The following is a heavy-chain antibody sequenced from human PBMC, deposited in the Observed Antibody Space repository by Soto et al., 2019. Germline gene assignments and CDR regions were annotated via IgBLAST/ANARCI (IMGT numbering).Heavy chain of an antibody. CDR3: ARDSGSQSGGLAY. Sequence: GASVKVSCKASGYTFTGYYMHWVRQAPGQGLEWMGWINPNSGGTNYAQKFQGWVTMTRDTSISTAYMELSRLRSDDTAVYYCARDSGSQSGGLAYWGQGTLVTVSS. J-gene: IGHJ4*02. D-gene: IGHD3-10*01. CDR1: GYTFTGYY. V-gene: IGHV1-2*04. CDR2: INPNSGGT.